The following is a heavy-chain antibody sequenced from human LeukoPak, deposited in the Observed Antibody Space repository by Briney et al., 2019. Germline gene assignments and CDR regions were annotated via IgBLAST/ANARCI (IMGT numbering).Heavy chain of an antibody. J-gene: IGHJ5*02. D-gene: IGHD2-2*01. CDR2: IKEDGSAQ. Sequence: GGSLRLSCAASGFTFNGYWMSWVRQAPGKGLEWVANIKEDGSAQYYVGSVKGRFTISRDNAMNSLNLQMNSLRAEDTAVYYCATSSNAPGNHWGQGTLVTVSS. V-gene: IGHV3-7*01. CDR1: GFTFNGYW. CDR3: ATSSNAPGNH.